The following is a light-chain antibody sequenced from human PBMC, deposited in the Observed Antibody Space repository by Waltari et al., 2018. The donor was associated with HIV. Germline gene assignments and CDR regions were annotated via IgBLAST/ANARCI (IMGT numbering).Light chain of an antibody. Sequence: QSVLTQPPSASGTPGQRVTISCSGSSSHIGSTSVNWYQQLPGTAPKLLIYNKNERPSGVPDRFSGSRSGTSASLAISGLQSEDEADYYCAAWDDSLSGRVFGGGTKLTVL. CDR1: SSHIGSTS. V-gene: IGLV1-44*01. CDR2: NKN. J-gene: IGLJ2*01. CDR3: AAWDDSLSGRV.